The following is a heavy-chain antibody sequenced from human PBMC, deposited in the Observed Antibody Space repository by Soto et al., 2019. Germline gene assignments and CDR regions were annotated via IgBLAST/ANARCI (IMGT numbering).Heavy chain of an antibody. V-gene: IGHV4-61*01. D-gene: IGHD2-21*01. Sequence: PSETLSLTCTVSGGSVSSESHYWSWIRQTPGKGLEWIGYIYYTGSTNYNPSLKGRVTMSVDTSRDQVSLRLRSVTRADTAMYYCARLANIFDFDNWGHGTLVTGSS. CDR2: IYYTGST. CDR3: ARLANIFDFDN. J-gene: IGHJ4*01. CDR1: GGSVSSESHY.